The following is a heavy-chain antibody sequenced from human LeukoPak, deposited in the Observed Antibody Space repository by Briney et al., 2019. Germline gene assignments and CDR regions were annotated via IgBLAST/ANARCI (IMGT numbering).Heavy chain of an antibody. CDR1: GGSISSSSYY. J-gene: IGHJ4*02. CDR3: ARYCSSTSCYLGFDY. CDR2: IYYSGST. V-gene: IGHV4-39*07. D-gene: IGHD2-2*01. Sequence: SETLSLTCTVSGGSISSSSYYWGWIRQPPGKGLEWIGSIYYSGSTYYNPSLKSRVTISVDTSKNQFSLKLSSVTAADTAVYYCARYCSSTSCYLGFDYWGREPWSPSPQ.